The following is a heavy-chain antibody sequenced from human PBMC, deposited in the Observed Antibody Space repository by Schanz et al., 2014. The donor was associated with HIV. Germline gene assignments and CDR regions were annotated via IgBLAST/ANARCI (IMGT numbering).Heavy chain of an antibody. CDR3: ARDRGSISWMGRAFDI. V-gene: IGHV1-8*02. CDR2: VNPKSGNT. Sequence: QVQLVQSGAEVQKPGASVKVSCKASGYSFTSYDINWVRQATGQGLEWMGWVNPKSGNTGYAQKFQGRVTMTRDTSISTAYMEVSRLRSDDTAVYYCARDRGSISWMGRAFDIWGQGTMVTVSS. CDR1: GYSFTSYD. D-gene: IGHD2-2*01. J-gene: IGHJ3*02.